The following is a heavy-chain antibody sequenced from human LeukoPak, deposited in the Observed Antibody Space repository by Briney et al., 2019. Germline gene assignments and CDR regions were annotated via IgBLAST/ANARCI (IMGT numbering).Heavy chain of an antibody. CDR1: GGTFSSYA. V-gene: IGHV1-69*05. D-gene: IGHD4-17*01. J-gene: IGHJ4*02. CDR3: ARVYGDYFDY. Sequence: ASVKVSCKASGGTFSSYAISWVRQAPGQGLEWMGGIIPIFGTANYAQKFQGRVTITTDESTSTAYMELRSLRSDDTAVYYCARVYGDYFDYWGQGTLVTVSS. CDR2: IIPIFGTA.